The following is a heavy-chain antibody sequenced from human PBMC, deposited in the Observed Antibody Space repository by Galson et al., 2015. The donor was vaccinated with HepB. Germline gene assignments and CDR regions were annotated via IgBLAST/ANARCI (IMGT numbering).Heavy chain of an antibody. V-gene: IGHV3-23*01. CDR3: AKPAAGTYFDY. Sequence: SLRLSCAASGFTFSSYAMSWVRQAPGKGLEWVSSISGSGDNTHYADSVKGRFTISRDNSKDTLYLQMDSLRAEDTAVYYCAKPAAGTYFDYWGQGTPVTVSS. J-gene: IGHJ4*02. CDR2: ISGSGDNT. D-gene: IGHD6-13*01. CDR1: GFTFSSYA.